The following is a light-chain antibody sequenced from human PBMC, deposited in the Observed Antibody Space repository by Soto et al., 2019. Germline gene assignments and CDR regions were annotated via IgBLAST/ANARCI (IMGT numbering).Light chain of an antibody. J-gene: IGKJ2*01. CDR1: QSLVHSDGNTY. Sequence: DFVLTQTPLSSPVTLGQPASISCRSSQSLVHSDGNTYLRWFHQRPGQPPRLLIDKVSNRFSGVPDRFSGSGAGTDFTLNINRVEAEDVGIYFCMQATQYRPYTFGQGTKLEIK. CDR2: KVS. V-gene: IGKV2-24*01. CDR3: MQATQYRPYT.